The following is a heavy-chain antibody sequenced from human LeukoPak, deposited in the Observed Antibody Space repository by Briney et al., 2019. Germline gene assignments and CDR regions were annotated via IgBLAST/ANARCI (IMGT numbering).Heavy chain of an antibody. J-gene: IGHJ4*02. D-gene: IGHD2/OR15-2a*01. CDR2: IKQDGSEA. CDR1: GSTFSTYW. CDR3: ARQMFLWPPIYFDY. Sequence: GGSLRLSCAASGSTFSTYWMSWVRQAPGKGLEWVANIKQDGSEAFYVDSVKGRFTISRDNARNSVYLQMNSLRAEDTAVYYCARQMFLWPPIYFDYWGQGTLVTVSS. V-gene: IGHV3-7*01.